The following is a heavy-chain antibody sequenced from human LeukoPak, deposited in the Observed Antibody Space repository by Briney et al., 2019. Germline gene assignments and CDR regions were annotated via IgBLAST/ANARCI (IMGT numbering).Heavy chain of an antibody. D-gene: IGHD6-13*01. CDR2: IKKDGSEK. CDR3: ARGLYSSTTYYFDY. V-gene: IGHV3-7*03. J-gene: IGHJ4*02. CDR1: GFTFSNYW. Sequence: GGSLRLSCAASGFTFSNYWMSWVRQAPGKWLEWVANIKKDGSEKYYVDSVKGRFTISRDNAKNSMYLQMNSLRAEDTAVYYCARGLYSSTTYYFDYWGQGTLVTVSS.